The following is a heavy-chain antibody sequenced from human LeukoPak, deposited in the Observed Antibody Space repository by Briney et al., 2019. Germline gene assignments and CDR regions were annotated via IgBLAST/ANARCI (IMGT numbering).Heavy chain of an antibody. Sequence: PGGSLRLSCAASGFTLSNYWMSWVRQAPGKGLEWVANIREDGSEKYYVDSVKGRFTISRDNAKNSLYLQMNSLRAEDTAVYYCARIRYGDYFDYWGQGTLVTVSS. V-gene: IGHV3-7*01. D-gene: IGHD4-17*01. J-gene: IGHJ4*02. CDR1: GFTLSNYW. CDR2: IREDGSEK. CDR3: ARIRYGDYFDY.